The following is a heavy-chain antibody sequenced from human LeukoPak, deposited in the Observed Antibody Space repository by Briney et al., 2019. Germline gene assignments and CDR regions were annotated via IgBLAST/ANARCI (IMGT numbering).Heavy chain of an antibody. V-gene: IGHV4-4*07. J-gene: IGHJ5*02. CDR3: ARDLVVVAATTGNNWFDP. CDR1: GSSISSYY. D-gene: IGHD2-15*01. Sequence: SETLSLTCTVSGSSISSYYWSWIRQPAGKGLEWIGRIYTSGSTNYNPSLKSRVTISVDKSKNQFSLKLSSVTAADTAVYYCARDLVVVAATTGNNWFDPWGQGTLVTVSS. CDR2: IYTSGST.